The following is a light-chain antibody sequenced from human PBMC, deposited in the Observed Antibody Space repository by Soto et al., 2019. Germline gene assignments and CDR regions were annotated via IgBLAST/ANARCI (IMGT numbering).Light chain of an antibody. V-gene: IGLV2-14*01. CDR1: SSDVGAYNY. CDR2: DVS. J-gene: IGLJ3*02. Sequence: QSVLTQPASVSGSPGQSITISCTGTSSDVGAYNYVSWFQQHPGKAPRLIIYDVSNRTSGVSNRFSGSKSGNTASLTISGLQAEDEADYYCSSYTTSTTGVFGGGTKLTVL. CDR3: SSYTTSTTGV.